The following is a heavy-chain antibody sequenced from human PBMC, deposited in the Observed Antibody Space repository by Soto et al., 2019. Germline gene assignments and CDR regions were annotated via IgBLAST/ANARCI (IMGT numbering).Heavy chain of an antibody. V-gene: IGHV4-31*03. J-gene: IGHJ4*02. CDR1: GGSISSGGYY. CDR2: IYYSGST. D-gene: IGHD2-8*02. Sequence: SETLSLTCTVSGGSISSGGYYWSCIRQHPGKGLEWIGYIYYSGSTYYNPSLKSRVTISVDTSKNQFSLKLNSVTAADTAVYYCARGVMYYLTQYFDYWGQGTLVTVSS. CDR3: ARGVMYYLTQYFDY.